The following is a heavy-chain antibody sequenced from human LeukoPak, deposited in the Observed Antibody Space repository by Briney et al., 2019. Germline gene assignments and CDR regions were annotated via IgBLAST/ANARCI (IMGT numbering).Heavy chain of an antibody. D-gene: IGHD1-26*01. CDR1: GFTFSSYG. V-gene: IGHV3-30*02. CDR2: IRYDGSNE. CDR3: ARARSGKWGFDY. J-gene: IGHJ4*02. Sequence: GGSLRLSCAASGFTFSSYGMHWVRQAPGKGLEWVSFIRYDGSNEYYADSVRGRFTISRDNSKNTLYLQMNSLRAEDTAVYYCARARSGKWGFDYWGQGTLVTVSS.